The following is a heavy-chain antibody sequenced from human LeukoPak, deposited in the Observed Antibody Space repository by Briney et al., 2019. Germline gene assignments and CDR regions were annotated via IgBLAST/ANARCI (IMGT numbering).Heavy chain of an antibody. V-gene: IGHV1-24*01. CDR3: ATDPLFRXXXXXXXXGXDX. CDR2: FDPEDGET. Sequence: ASVKVSCKVSGYTLTELSMHWVRQAPGKGLEWMGGFDPEDGETIYAQKFQGRVTMTEDTSTDTAYMELSSLRSEDTAVYYCATDPLFRXXXXXXXXGXDXWGQXXTVTVS. J-gene: IGHJ6*02. CDR1: GYTLTELS.